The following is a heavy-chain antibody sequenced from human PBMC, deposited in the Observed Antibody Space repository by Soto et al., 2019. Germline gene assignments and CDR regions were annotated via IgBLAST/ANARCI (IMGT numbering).Heavy chain of an antibody. J-gene: IGHJ3*02. D-gene: IGHD7-27*01. V-gene: IGHV4-34*01. CDR2: INHSGST. Sequence: SETLSLTCAVYGGSFSGYYWSWIRQPPGKGLEWIGEINHSGSTNYNPSLKSRVTISVDTSKNPFSLNLSSVTAADTAVYYCARGLQLTGVCDAFDIWGQGTMVTVSS. CDR1: GGSFSGYY. CDR3: ARGLQLTGVCDAFDI.